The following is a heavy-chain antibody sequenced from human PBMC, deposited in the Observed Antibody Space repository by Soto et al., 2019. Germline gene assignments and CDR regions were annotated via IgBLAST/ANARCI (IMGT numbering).Heavy chain of an antibody. CDR1: GGSISSGGYY. D-gene: IGHD6-13*01. J-gene: IGHJ6*02. V-gene: IGHV4-31*03. CDR3: ARDGRSSSHYYYYGMDV. CDR2: IYYSGST. Sequence: PSETLSLTCTVSGGSISSGGYYWSWIRQHPGKGLEWIGYIYYSGSTYYNPSLKSRVTISVDTSKNQFSLKLSSVTAADTAVYYCARDGRSSSHYYYYGMDVWGQVTTVTVSS.